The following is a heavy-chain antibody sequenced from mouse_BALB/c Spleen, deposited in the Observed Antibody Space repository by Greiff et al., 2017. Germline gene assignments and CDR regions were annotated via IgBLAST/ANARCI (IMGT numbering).Heavy chain of an antibody. Sequence: VQLQESGAELAKPGASVKMSCKASGYTFTSYWMHWVKQRPGQGLEWIGYINPSTGYTEYNQKFKDKATLTADKSSSTAYMQLSSLTSEDSAVYYCAHIYDGYNYWGQGTTLTVAS. CDR3: AHIYDGYNY. J-gene: IGHJ2*01. V-gene: IGHV1-7*01. CDR1: GYTFTSYW. CDR2: INPSTGYT. D-gene: IGHD2-3*01.